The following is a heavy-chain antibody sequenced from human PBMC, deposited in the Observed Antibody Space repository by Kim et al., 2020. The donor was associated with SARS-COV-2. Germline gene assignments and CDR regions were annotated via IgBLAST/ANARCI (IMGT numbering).Heavy chain of an antibody. CDR2: IYYSGST. J-gene: IGHJ3*02. V-gene: IGHV4-59*08. CDR3: ARHLRYFDWLLYAFDI. CDR1: GGSISSYY. Sequence: SETLSLTCTVSGGSISSYYWSWIRQPPGKGLEWIGYIYYSGSTNYNPSLKSRVTISVDTSKNQFSLKLSSVTAADTAVYYCARHLRYFDWLLYAFDIWGQGTMVTVSS. D-gene: IGHD3-9*01.